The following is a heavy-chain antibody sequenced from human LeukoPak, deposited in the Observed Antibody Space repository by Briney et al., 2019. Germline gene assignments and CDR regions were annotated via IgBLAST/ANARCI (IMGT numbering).Heavy chain of an antibody. V-gene: IGHV3-23*01. J-gene: IGHJ4*02. CDR3: AKDLDVMVYDYGDYGVYFDY. D-gene: IGHD4-17*01. CDR2: ISGSGGST. CDR1: GFTFSSYA. Sequence: GGSLRLSCAASGFTFSSYAMSWVRQAPGKGLEWVSAISGSGGSTYYADSVKGRFTISRDNSKNTLYLQMNSLRAEDTAVYYCAKDLDVMVYDYGDYGVYFDYWGQGTLVTVSS.